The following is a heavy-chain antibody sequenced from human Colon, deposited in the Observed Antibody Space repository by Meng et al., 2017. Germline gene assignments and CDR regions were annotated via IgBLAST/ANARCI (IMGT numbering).Heavy chain of an antibody. D-gene: IGHD6-19*01. Sequence: SETLSLTCAVSGYSISSGYYWGWIRQPPGKGLEWIGTVYHSGSTYYNPSLKSRVTISADLSRNHFSLSLTAVTAADTALYYCGRVSAVAGSTPVDYWGHGIRVTGSS. V-gene: IGHV4-38-2*01. CDR3: GRVSAVAGSTPVDY. J-gene: IGHJ4*01. CDR1: GYSISSGYY. CDR2: VYHSGST.